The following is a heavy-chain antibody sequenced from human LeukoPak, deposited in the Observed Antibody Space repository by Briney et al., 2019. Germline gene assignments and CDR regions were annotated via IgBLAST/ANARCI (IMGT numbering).Heavy chain of an antibody. CDR1: GGSISSSNW. Sequence: SETLSLTCAVSGGSISSSNWWSWVRQPPGKGLEWIGEIYRSGSTNYNPSLKSRVTISVDKSKNQSSLKLSSVTAADTAVYYCARGQTVPAATDYYYYGMDVWGKGTTVTVSS. CDR2: IYRSGST. CDR3: ARGQTVPAATDYYYYGMDV. V-gene: IGHV4-4*02. J-gene: IGHJ6*04. D-gene: IGHD2-2*01.